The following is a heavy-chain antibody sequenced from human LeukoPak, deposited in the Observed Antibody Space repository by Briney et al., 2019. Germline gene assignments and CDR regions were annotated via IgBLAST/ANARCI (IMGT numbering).Heavy chain of an antibody. V-gene: IGHV3-23*01. J-gene: IGHJ4*02. CDR2: ISGSGGST. D-gene: IGHD3-9*01. Sequence: GGTLRLSCAASGFTFSSYGMSWVRQAPGKGLEWVSAISGSGGSTYYADSVKGRFTISRDNSKNTLYLQMNSLRAEDTAVYYCARELRYFDWLLIPGYFDYWGQGTLVTVSS. CDR3: ARELRYFDWLLIPGYFDY. CDR1: GFTFSSYG.